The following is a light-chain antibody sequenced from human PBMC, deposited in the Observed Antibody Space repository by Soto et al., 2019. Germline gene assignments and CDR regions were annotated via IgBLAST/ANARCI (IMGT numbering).Light chain of an antibody. J-gene: IGLJ2*01. V-gene: IGLV2-8*01. CDR2: DVS. Sequence: QSVPSQPRSTAGSRGQSVTISCPGTSSDVGGYNYVSWYQQHPGKAPKLMIYDVSKRPSGVPDRFSGSKSGNTASLTFSGLQADDEANYYCSSYAGSKNLIFGGGTQLT. CDR3: SSYAGSKNLI. CDR1: SSDVGGYNY.